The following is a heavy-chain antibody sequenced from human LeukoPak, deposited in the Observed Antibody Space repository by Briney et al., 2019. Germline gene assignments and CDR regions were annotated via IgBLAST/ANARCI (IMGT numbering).Heavy chain of an antibody. D-gene: IGHD1-1*01. CDR2: INQDTIKK. CDR3: ASSPNWNEAEYYFEH. CDR1: GFTDSGLTFSSDW. Sequence: GGSLRLSCAGSGFTDSGLTFSSDWRSWVRQPPGKGLEWVANINQDTIKKYYLDSVKGRFTISRDHAKNSLYLQMNSLRAEDTAVYFCASSPNWNEAEYYFEHWGRGTLVIVAS. V-gene: IGHV3-7*01. J-gene: IGHJ4*02.